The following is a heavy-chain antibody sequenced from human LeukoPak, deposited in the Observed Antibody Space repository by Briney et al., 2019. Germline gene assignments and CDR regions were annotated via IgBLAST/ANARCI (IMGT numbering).Heavy chain of an antibody. Sequence: PGGSLRLSCAASGFTFSSYAMSWVRQAPGKGLEWVSAISGSGGSTYYADSVKGRFTISRDNSKNTLYLQMNSLRAEDTAVYYCAKDHIVVVPAAIPGEYGAFDIWGQGTMVTVSS. V-gene: IGHV3-23*01. CDR3: AKDHIVVVPAAIPGEYGAFDI. J-gene: IGHJ3*02. CDR2: ISGSGGST. CDR1: GFTFSSYA. D-gene: IGHD2-2*02.